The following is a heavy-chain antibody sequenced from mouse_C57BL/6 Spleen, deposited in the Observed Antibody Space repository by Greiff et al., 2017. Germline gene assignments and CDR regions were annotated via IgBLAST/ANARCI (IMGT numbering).Heavy chain of an antibody. J-gene: IGHJ3*01. CDR2: INPSSGYT. V-gene: IGHV1-4*01. D-gene: IGHD2-3*01. Sequence: QVQLKQSGAELARPGASVKMSCKASGYTFTSYTMHWVKQRPGQSLEWIGYINPSSGYTKYNQKFKDKATLTADKSSSTAYMQLSSLTSEDSAVYYCARMDDGYYGFAYWGQGTLVTVSA. CDR1: GYTFTSYT. CDR3: ARMDDGYYGFAY.